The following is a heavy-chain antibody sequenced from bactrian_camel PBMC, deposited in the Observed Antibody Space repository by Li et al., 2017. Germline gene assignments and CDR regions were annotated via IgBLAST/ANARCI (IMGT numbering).Heavy chain of an antibody. Sequence: VQLVESGGDLVRPGGSLRLSCVASGFEFALSSMSWVRQAPGKGLEWVATIGSTIGSSRVIAYSDPVKGRFTISRDNAKNMLYLQMNSLKPEDAAMYYCTKDRSYGTRNWVQSTRGQGTQVTVS. V-gene: IGHV3-1*01. D-gene: IGHD3*01. CDR2: IGSTIGSSRV. CDR1: GFEFALSS. CDR3: TKDRSYGTRNWVQST. J-gene: IGHJ4*01.